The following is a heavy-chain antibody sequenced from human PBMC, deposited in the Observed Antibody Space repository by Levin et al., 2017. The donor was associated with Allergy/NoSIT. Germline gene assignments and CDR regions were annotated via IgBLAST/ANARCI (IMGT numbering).Heavy chain of an antibody. CDR1: GFTFSSYA. CDR2: ISGSGGST. CDR3: AKDTASPNCTGGVCSPFYYYYYMDG. Sequence: AGGSLRLSCAASGFTFSSYAMSWVRQAPGKGLEWVSAISGSGGSTYYADSVKGRFTISRDNSKNTLYLQMNSLRAEDTAVYYCAKDTASPNCTGGVCSPFYYYYYMDGWGKGTTVNVSS. D-gene: IGHD2-8*02. J-gene: IGHJ6*03. V-gene: IGHV3-23*01.